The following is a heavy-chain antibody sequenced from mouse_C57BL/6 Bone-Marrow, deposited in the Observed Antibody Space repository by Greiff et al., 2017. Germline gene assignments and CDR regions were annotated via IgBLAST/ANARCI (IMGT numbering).Heavy chain of an antibody. CDR3: TGIAY. CDR1: GFNIKDDY. CDR2: IDPENGDT. J-gene: IGHJ3*01. V-gene: IGHV14-4*01. Sequence: FQLQQSGAELVRPGASAKLSCTAPGFNIKDDYMHWVKQRPEQGLEWIGWIDPENGDTEYASKFQGKATITVDTSSNTAYLQLSSLTSEDTAVYYCTGIAYWGQGTLVTVSA.